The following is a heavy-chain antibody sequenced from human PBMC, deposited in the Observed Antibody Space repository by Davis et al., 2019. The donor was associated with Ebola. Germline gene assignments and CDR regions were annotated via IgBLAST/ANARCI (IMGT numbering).Heavy chain of an antibody. CDR3: ARRGAGHYYYYGMDV. CDR1: GGSISSYY. CDR2: IYYSGST. V-gene: IGHV4-59*01. D-gene: IGHD1-26*01. J-gene: IGHJ6*04. Sequence: GSLRLSCTVSGGSISSYYWSWIRQPPGKGLEWIGYIYYSGSTNYNPSLKSRVTISVDTSKNQFSLKLSSVTAADTAVYYCARRGAGHYYYYGMDVWGKGTTVTVSS.